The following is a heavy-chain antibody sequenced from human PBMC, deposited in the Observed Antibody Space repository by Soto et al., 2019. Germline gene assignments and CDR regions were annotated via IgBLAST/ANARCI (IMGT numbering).Heavy chain of an antibody. Sequence: GGSLRLSCAASGFTFSSYSMNWVRQAPGKGLEWVSYISSSSSTIYYADSVKGRFTISRDNAKNSLYLQMNSLRAEDTAVYYCARVGATVTPGDKYYYYYMDVWGKGTTGTVSS. CDR3: ARVGATVTPGDKYYYYYMDV. J-gene: IGHJ6*03. CDR1: GFTFSSYS. V-gene: IGHV3-48*01. CDR2: ISSSSSTI. D-gene: IGHD4-4*01.